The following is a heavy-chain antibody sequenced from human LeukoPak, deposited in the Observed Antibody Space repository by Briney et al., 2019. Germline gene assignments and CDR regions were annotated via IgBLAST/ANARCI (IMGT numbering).Heavy chain of an antibody. CDR2: IDTYRSST. V-gene: IGHV1-18*01. CDR1: GYTFTSYG. Sequence: ASVKVSCKASGYTFTSYGISWVRQAPGQGLEWMGWIDTYRSSTNYAQNLQGRVTVTTDTSTTTVYMELRSLRSDDSAVYYCARPNTDAAGYYFDYWGQGTLVTVSS. CDR3: ARPNTDAAGYYFDY. D-gene: IGHD6-13*01. J-gene: IGHJ4*02.